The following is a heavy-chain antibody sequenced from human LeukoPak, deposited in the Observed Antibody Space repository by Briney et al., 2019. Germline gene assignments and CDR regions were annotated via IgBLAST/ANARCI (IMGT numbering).Heavy chain of an antibody. V-gene: IGHV4-34*01. J-gene: IGHJ6*03. CDR3: ARERGSSLTYYYYMDV. D-gene: IGHD2-15*01. CDR2: INHSGST. Sequence: PSETLSLTCAVYGGSFSGYYWSWIRQPPGKGLEWIGEINHSGSTNYNPSLKSRVTISVDTSKNQFSLKLSSVTAADTAVYYCARERGSSLTYYYYMDVWGKGTTVTVSS. CDR1: GGSFSGYY.